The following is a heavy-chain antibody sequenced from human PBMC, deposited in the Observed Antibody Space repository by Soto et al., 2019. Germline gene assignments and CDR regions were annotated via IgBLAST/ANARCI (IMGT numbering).Heavy chain of an antibody. J-gene: IGHJ6*02. CDR2: ISAYNGNT. V-gene: IGHV1-18*01. CDR1: GYTFTSYG. CDR3: ARDTTHAPYYYYYGMDV. D-gene: IGHD2-2*01. Sequence: ASVKVSCKASGYTFTSYGISWVRQAPGQGLEWMGWISAYNGNTNYAQKFQGRVTITADKSTSTAYMELSSLRSEDTAVYYCARDTTHAPYYYYYGMDVWGQGTTVTVSS.